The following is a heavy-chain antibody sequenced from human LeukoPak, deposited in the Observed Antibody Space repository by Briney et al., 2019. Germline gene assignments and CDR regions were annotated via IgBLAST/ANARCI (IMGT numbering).Heavy chain of an antibody. CDR1: GGSISSYY. V-gene: IGHV4-59*12. Sequence: SETLSLTCTVSGGSISSYYWSWIRQPPGKGLEWIGYIYYSGGTNYNPSLKSRVTISVDTSKNQFSLKVSSVTAADTAVYYCARCYDFWSGYYKYRGYFDYWGQGTLVTVSS. J-gene: IGHJ4*02. CDR2: IYYSGGT. CDR3: ARCYDFWSGYYKYRGYFDY. D-gene: IGHD3-3*01.